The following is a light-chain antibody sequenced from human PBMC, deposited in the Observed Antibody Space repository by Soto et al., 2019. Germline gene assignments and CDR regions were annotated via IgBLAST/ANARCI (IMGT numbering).Light chain of an antibody. CDR1: QSVNSNY. V-gene: IGKV3-20*01. CDR2: GAS. Sequence: DIVLTQSPGTLSLSPGERATLSCRASQSVNSNYLAWYQQKPGQAPRLLIYGASSGATGIPDRFSGSGSGTDFTLTISRLEPEDFAVYYCQQYGSSFTFGQGTRLEIK. J-gene: IGKJ5*01. CDR3: QQYGSSFT.